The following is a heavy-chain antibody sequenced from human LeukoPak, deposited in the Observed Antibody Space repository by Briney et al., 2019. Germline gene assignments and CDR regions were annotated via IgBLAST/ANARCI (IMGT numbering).Heavy chain of an antibody. V-gene: IGHV1-3*01. Sequence: GASVTVSCKASGYTFTSYAIHWVRQAPGQRLEWMGWISAGNGNTKYSQNFQGRVTFISNTSATTAFVELSSLRSEDAAVYYCARDSGSGSNDYWGQGTLVTVSS. J-gene: IGHJ4*02. D-gene: IGHD1-26*01. CDR3: ARDSGSGSNDY. CDR2: ISAGNGNT. CDR1: GYTFTSYA.